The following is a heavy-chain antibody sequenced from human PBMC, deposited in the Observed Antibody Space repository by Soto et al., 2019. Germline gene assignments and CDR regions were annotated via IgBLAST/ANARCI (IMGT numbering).Heavy chain of an antibody. CDR3: ARVARRGTGATTWFDP. V-gene: IGHV4-34*01. J-gene: IGHJ5*02. D-gene: IGHD5-12*01. CDR2: INHSGST. Sequence: SETLSLTCAVYGGSFSGYYWSWIRQPPGKGLEWIGEINHSGSTNYNPSLKSRVTISVDTSKNQFSLKLSSVTAADTAVYYCARVARRGTGATTWFDPWGQGTLVTVSS. CDR1: GGSFSGYY.